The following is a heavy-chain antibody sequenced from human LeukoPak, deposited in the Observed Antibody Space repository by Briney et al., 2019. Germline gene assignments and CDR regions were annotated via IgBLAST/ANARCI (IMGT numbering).Heavy chain of an antibody. D-gene: IGHD1-26*01. CDR2: INPSGSSA. CDR3: ARDNSVGETAWWFDP. Sequence: ASVKVSCKASGYSFTSYYMHWVRQAPGQGLEWMGFINPSGSSAAYAQKFQGRLTMTRDMFTSTDYMELTSLTSDDAAVYYCARDNSVGETAWWFDPWGQGTLVTVSS. CDR1: GYSFTSYY. J-gene: IGHJ5*02. V-gene: IGHV1-46*01.